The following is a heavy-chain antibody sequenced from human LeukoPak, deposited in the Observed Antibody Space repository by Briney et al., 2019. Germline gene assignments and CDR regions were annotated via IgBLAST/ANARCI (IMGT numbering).Heavy chain of an antibody. J-gene: IGHJ4*02. D-gene: IGHD3-22*01. CDR2: ISSSGSTI. Sequence: GESLRLSCAASGFTFSDYYMSWIRQAPGKGLEWVSYISSSGSTIYYADSVKGRFTISRDDSMNTLYLQMSRLRAEDTAVYYCARDTDTSGYYPDDYWGQGALVTVSS. V-gene: IGHV3-11*04. CDR1: GFTFSDYY. CDR3: ARDTDTSGYYPDDY.